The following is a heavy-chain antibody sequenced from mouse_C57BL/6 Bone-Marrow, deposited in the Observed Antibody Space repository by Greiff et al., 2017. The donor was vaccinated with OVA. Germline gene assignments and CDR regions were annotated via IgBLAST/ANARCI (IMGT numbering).Heavy chain of an antibody. J-gene: IGHJ1*03. CDR3: ARNFVYMGHWYFDV. CDR1: GFSLTSYG. V-gene: IGHV2-2*01. CDR2: IWSGGST. D-gene: IGHD1-1*02. Sequence: VKLVESGPGLVQPSQSLSITCTVSGFSLTSYGVHWVRQSPGKGLEWLGVIWSGGSTDYNAAFISRLSISKDNSKSQVFFKMNSLQADDTAIYYCARNFVYMGHWYFDVWGTGTTVTVSS.